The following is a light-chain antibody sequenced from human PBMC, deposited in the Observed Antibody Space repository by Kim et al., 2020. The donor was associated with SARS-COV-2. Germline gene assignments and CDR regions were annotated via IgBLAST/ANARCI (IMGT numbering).Light chain of an antibody. CDR3: SSYTSSSTPWV. Sequence: QSALTQPASVSGSPGQSITISCTETSSDVGGYNYVSWYQQHPGKAPKLMIYDVSNRPSGVSNRFSGSKSGNTASLTISGLQAEDEADYYCSSYTSSSTPWVFGTVTKVTVL. CDR2: DVS. V-gene: IGLV2-14*03. CDR1: SSDVGGYNY. J-gene: IGLJ1*01.